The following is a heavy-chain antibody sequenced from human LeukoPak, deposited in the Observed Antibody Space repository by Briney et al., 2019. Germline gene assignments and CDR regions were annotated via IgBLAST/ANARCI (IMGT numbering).Heavy chain of an antibody. CDR1: GYSFTSYW. D-gene: IGHD6-19*01. CDR2: IYPGDSDT. Sequence: GESLKISCKGSGYSFTSYWTGWVRQMPGKGLEWMGIIYPGDSDTRYSPSFQGQVTISADKSISTAYLQWSGLRASDSAMYYCARSESSGWPFDSWGQGTQVTVSP. CDR3: ARSESSGWPFDS. V-gene: IGHV5-51*01. J-gene: IGHJ4*02.